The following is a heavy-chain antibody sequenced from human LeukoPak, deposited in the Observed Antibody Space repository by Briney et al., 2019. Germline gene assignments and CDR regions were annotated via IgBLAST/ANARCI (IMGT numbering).Heavy chain of an antibody. J-gene: IGHJ4*02. CDR3: ARLLLGPRGYSSGWAPPANDY. CDR2: INPNSGGT. V-gene: IGHV1-2*02. Sequence: ASVKVSCKASGYTFTGYYMHWVRQAPGQGLEWMGWINPNSGGTNYAQKFQGRFTMTRDTSISTAYMELSRLRSDDTAVYYCARLLLGPRGYSSGWAPPANDYWGQGTLVTVSS. CDR1: GYTFTGYY. D-gene: IGHD6-25*01.